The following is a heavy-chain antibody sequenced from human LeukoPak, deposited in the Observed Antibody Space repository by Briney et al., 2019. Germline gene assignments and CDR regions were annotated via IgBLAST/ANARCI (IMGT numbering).Heavy chain of an antibody. CDR3: ARGPASDYNWFDP. CDR2: ISAYTGHT. V-gene: IGHV1-18*01. Sequence: ASVTVSFKASGYTFSTYSISWVRQAPGQGVEWMGWISAYTGHTNYAQNLQGRVTITTDTSTSIAYMELRSLRSDDTAVYYCARGPASDYNWFDPWGQGTLVTVSS. D-gene: IGHD2-21*02. CDR1: GYTFSTYS. J-gene: IGHJ5*02.